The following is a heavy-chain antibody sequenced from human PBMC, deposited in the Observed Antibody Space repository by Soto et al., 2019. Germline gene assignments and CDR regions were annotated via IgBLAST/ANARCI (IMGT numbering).Heavy chain of an antibody. CDR2: IYYSGST. V-gene: IGHV4-30-4*01. Sequence: QVQLQESGPGLVKPSQTLSLTCTVSGGSISSGDYYWSWIRQPPGKGLEWIGYIYYSGSTYYNPSLKSRVPIPVXXSKNQFSLKLSSVTAADTAVYYCARERPDGSRLDPWGQGTLVTVSS. J-gene: IGHJ5*02. D-gene: IGHD6-13*01. CDR3: ARERPDGSRLDP. CDR1: GGSISSGDYY.